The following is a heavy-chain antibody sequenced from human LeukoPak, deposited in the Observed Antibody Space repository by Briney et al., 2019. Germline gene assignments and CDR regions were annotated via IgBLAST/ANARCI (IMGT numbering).Heavy chain of an antibody. Sequence: SETLSLTCTVSGGSISSGGYYWSWIRQPPGKGLEWIGYIYHGGSTYYNPSLKSRVTISVDRSKNQFSLKLSSVTAADTAVYYCARGVRQQSASGGYYTSAADYWGQGTLVTVSS. CDR1: GGSISSGGYY. V-gene: IGHV4-30-2*01. CDR3: ARGVRQQSASGGYYTSAADY. D-gene: IGHD3-3*01. CDR2: IYHGGST. J-gene: IGHJ4*02.